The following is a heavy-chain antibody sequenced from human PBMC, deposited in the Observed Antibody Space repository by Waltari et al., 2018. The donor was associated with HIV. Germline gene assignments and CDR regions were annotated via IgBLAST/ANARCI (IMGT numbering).Heavy chain of an antibody. CDR3: ARDSNTMVRAFDY. D-gene: IGHD3-10*01. CDR2: ISSSISYI. J-gene: IGHJ4*02. V-gene: IGHV3-21*01. Sequence: EVQLVESGGGLVKPGGSLRLSGAASGFTFSSYSMNWVRQAPGKVLEWVSAISSSISYIYYADSVKGRFTISRENAKNSLYLQMNSLRAEDTAVYYCARDSNTMVRAFDYWCQGTLVTVSS. CDR1: GFTFSSYS.